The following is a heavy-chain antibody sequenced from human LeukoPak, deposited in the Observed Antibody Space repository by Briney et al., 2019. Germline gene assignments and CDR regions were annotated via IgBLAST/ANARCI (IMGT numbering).Heavy chain of an antibody. J-gene: IGHJ4*02. V-gene: IGHV3-21*01. CDR3: ARVNRAYFDY. CDR2: ISSSSSHI. CDR1: GFTFGSYT. D-gene: IGHD1-14*01. Sequence: GGSPRLSCAASGFTFGSYTMNWVRQAPGKGLEWVSSISSSSSHIHYADSVKGRFTISRDNAKNSLYLQMNSLRAEDTAVYYCARVNRAYFDYWGQGTLVTVSS.